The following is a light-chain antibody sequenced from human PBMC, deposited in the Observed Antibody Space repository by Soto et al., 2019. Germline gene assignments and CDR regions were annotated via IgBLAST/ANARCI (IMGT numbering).Light chain of an antibody. V-gene: IGLV1-44*01. CDR3: AAWDDSLNGVL. Sequence: QSVLTQSPSASGTPGQRVTISCSGSSSNIGTTTVNWYQQLPGTAPKLLIYSYNQRPSGVPDRFSGSKSGTSASLAISGLQSEDEADYYCAAWDDSLNGVLFGGGTKLTV. CDR2: SYN. CDR1: SSNIGTTT. J-gene: IGLJ2*01.